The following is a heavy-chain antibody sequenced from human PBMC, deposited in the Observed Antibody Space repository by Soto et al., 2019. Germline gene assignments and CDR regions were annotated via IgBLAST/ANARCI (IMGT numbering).Heavy chain of an antibody. V-gene: IGHV4-34*01. Sequence: QVQLQQWGAGLLKPSETLSLTCAVYGGSFSGYYWSWIRQPPGKGLEWIGEINHSGSTNYNPSLKSRVTISVDTSKNQFSLKLSSVTAAGTAVYYCSRGRWYYYASGPFDPWGQGTLVTVSS. J-gene: IGHJ5*02. CDR1: GGSFSGYY. D-gene: IGHD3-10*01. CDR2: INHSGST. CDR3: SRGRWYYYASGPFDP.